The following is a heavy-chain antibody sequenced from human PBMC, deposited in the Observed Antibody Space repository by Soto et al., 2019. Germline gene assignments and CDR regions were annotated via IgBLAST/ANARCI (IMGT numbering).Heavy chain of an antibody. D-gene: IGHD6-6*01. J-gene: IGHJ4*02. CDR1: GFTFSDYY. CDR3: ARDLVAVSGGVYSSSSGGYFFDF. CDR2: ISNSGRTL. Sequence: QVQLVESGGGLVKPGGSLRLSCAASGFTFSDYYMSWIRQAPGKGLEWVSYISNSGRTLYYADSMKGRFTISRDNPKNSLYLQMNSLRSEDTAVYYCARDLVAVSGGVYSSSSGGYFFDFWGQGTLVTVSS. V-gene: IGHV3-11*01.